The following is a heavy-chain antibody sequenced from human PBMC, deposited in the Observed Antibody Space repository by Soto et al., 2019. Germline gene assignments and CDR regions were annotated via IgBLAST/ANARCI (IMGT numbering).Heavy chain of an antibody. CDR2: ISGSGGST. Sequence: EVQLVVSGGGLVQPGGSLRLSCAASGFTFSSYAMSWVRQAPGKGLEWVSAISGSGGSTYYADSVKGRFTISRDNSKNTLYLQMNSLRAEDTAVYYCAKMAEETNGYYYYYYGMDVWGQGTTVTVSS. J-gene: IGHJ6*02. D-gene: IGHD6-19*01. V-gene: IGHV3-23*04. CDR1: GFTFSSYA. CDR3: AKMAEETNGYYYYYYGMDV.